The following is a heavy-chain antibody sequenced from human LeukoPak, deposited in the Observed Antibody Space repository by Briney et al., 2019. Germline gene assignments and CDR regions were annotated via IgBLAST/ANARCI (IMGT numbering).Heavy chain of an antibody. J-gene: IGHJ4*02. Sequence: GGSLRLSCAASGFTFSSYAMSWVRQAPGKGLEWVSAISGSGGSTYYADSVKGRFTISRDNSKNTLYLQMNSLRAEDTAVYYCAKEGGYCSSTSCYTLVGDYWGQGTLVTVSS. D-gene: IGHD2-2*02. V-gene: IGHV3-23*01. CDR1: GFTFSSYA. CDR3: AKEGGYCSSTSCYTLVGDY. CDR2: ISGSGGST.